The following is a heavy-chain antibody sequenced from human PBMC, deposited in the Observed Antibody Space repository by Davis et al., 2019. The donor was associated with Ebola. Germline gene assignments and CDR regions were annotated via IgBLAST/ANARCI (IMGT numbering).Heavy chain of an antibody. CDR3: ARRNPLTIAMPGLDAFDV. D-gene: IGHD6-19*01. V-gene: IGHV1-2*04. CDR1: GYTFTGYY. J-gene: IGHJ3*01. CDR2: INPNSGGT. Sequence: ASVKVSCKASGYTFTGYYMHWVRQAPGQGLEWMGWINPNSGGTNYAQKFQGWVTMTRDTSISTAYLELNRLTSDDTALYYCARRNPLTIAMPGLDAFDVWGQGTMVTVCS.